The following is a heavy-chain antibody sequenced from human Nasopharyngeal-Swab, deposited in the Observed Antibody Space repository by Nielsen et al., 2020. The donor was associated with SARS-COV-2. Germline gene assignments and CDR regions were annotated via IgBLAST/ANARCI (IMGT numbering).Heavy chain of an antibody. Sequence: GESLKISCAASGFTFSTYAMYWVRQPPAKGLEWVSIISGSGGSTYYADSVKGRFTISRDNPKNTLYLQMNSLRAEDTAVYYCARYDDYYDSSGYAYWGQGTLVTVSS. D-gene: IGHD3-22*01. J-gene: IGHJ4*02. CDR2: ISGSGGST. CDR3: ARYDDYYDSSGYAY. V-gene: IGHV3-23*01. CDR1: GFTFSTYA.